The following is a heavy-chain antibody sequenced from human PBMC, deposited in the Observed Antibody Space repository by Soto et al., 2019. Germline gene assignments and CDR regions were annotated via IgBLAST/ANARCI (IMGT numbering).Heavy chain of an antibody. CDR1: GGSISSSSYY. Sequence: SETLSLTCTVSGGSISSSSYYWGWIRQPPGKGLEWIGSIYYSGSTYYNPSLKSRVTISVDTSKNQFSLKLSSVTAADTAVYYCARLCSSTSCPNAGFDYWGQGTLVTVSS. V-gene: IGHV4-39*01. D-gene: IGHD2-2*01. J-gene: IGHJ4*02. CDR3: ARLCSSTSCPNAGFDY. CDR2: IYYSGST.